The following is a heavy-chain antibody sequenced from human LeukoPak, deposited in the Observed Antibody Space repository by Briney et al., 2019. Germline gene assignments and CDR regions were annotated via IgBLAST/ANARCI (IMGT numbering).Heavy chain of an antibody. D-gene: IGHD6-13*01. J-gene: IGHJ4*02. CDR1: GFTFTSSA. CDR3: AAKPANPQIAAGDY. CDR2: IVVGSGNT. V-gene: IGHV1-58*01. Sequence: SVKVSCKASGFTFTSSAVQWVRQTRGQRLEWIGWIVVGSGNTNYAQKFQERVTITRDMSTSTAYMELSSLRSEDTAVYYCAAKPANPQIAAGDYWGQGTLVTVSS.